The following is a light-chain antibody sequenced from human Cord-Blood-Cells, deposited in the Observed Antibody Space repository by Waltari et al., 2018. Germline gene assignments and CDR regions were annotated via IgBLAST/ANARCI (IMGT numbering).Light chain of an antibody. Sequence: DIVMTQSPLSLPVTPGEPASISCRSSQSLLHSNGYNDFDWYLQKPGQSPQLLIYLGSNLSSGVPDRFSGSGSGTDFTLKISRVEAEDVGVYYFMQALQTPLTFGGGTKVEIK. V-gene: IGKV2-28*01. CDR1: QSLLHSNGYND. J-gene: IGKJ4*01. CDR2: LGS. CDR3: MQALQTPLT.